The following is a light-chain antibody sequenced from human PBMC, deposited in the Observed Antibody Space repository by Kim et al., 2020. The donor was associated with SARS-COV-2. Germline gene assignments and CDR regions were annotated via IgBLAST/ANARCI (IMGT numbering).Light chain of an antibody. CDR1: SSDVEGNND. CDR2: DVS. V-gene: IGLV2-14*04. J-gene: IGLJ1*01. Sequence: GHSKTNSSTGTSSDVEGNNDESWYQQHPGKAPKLVIYDVSKRPSGVSNRFSGSRSGNTASLTISGLQAEDEADYYCSSYTSSSTWIFGSGTKVTVL. CDR3: SSYTSSSTWI.